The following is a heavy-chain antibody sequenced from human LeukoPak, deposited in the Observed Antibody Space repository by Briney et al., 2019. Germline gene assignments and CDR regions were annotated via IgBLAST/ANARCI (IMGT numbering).Heavy chain of an antibody. CDR1: GYTFTGYY. J-gene: IGHJ5*02. D-gene: IGHD3-10*01. V-gene: IGHV1-24*01. CDR2: FDPDQGET. Sequence: ASVKVSCKASGYTFTGYYMHWVRQAPGKGLEWMGGFDPDQGETIYAQKFQGRVTMSEDTSTDTAYMEVRSLRFEDTAVYYCTTRRFYGSATGWFDPWGQGTLVTVSS. CDR3: TTRRFYGSATGWFDP.